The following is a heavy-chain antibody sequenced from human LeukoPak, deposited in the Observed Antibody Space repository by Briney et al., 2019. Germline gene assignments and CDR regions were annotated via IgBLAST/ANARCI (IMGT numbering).Heavy chain of an antibody. CDR1: GGSISSYY. CDR2: IYYSGST. V-gene: IGHV4-59*01. D-gene: IGHD3-10*01. CDR3: ARVGDSGILDY. J-gene: IGHJ4*02. Sequence: SETLSLTCTVSGGSISSYYWSWIRQPPGKGLEGIGYIYYSGSTNYNPSLKSRVTISVDTSKNQFSLKLSSVTAADTAVYYCARVGDSGILDYWGQGTLVTVSS.